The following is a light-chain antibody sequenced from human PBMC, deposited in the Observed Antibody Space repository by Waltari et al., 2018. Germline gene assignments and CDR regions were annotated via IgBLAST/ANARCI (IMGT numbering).Light chain of an antibody. CDR2: RDT. V-gene: IGLV1-47*01. CDR1: SSNIGSNY. J-gene: IGLJ2*01. Sequence: QSVLTQPPSASGTPGQRVTISCSGSSSNIGSNYVYWYQQLPGTAPKLLIYRDTQRPAGVPDRFSGSKSGTSASLAISGLRSEDEADYSCAAWDDSLSHVVFGGGTKLTVL. CDR3: AAWDDSLSHVV.